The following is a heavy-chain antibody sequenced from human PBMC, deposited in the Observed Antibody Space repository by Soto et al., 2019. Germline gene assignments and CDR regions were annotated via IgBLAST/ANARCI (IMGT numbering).Heavy chain of an antibody. V-gene: IGHV3-53*01. CDR1: GFTFSSND. CDR3: ATRPLLPGAP. Sequence: EVQLVESGGGLIQPGGSLRLSCAASGFTFSSNDMNWVRQAPGKGLEWGSLIYSSGSTSYADSVKGRFTISRDNYKNTLYLQMSSLRAEDTAVYYCATRPLLPGAPWGQGTMVTVSS. D-gene: IGHD3-22*01. CDR2: IYSSGST. J-gene: IGHJ3*01.